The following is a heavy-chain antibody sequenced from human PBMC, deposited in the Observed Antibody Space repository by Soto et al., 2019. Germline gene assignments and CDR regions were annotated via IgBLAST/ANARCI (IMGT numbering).Heavy chain of an antibody. J-gene: IGHJ6*02. D-gene: IGHD3-10*01. CDR2: SYYSGST. CDR3: ARDSPIGLDRVRGSYHGMDV. Sequence: SETLSLSCTVSGVAISSGGYYWSVIRQHPGKGLEWSGHSYYSGSTYYNPSLKSRGTISVDTSKNHFSLKLNSVTAADTALYYSARDSPIGLDRVRGSYHGMDVWGQGT. CDR1: GVAISSGGYY. V-gene: IGHV4-31*03.